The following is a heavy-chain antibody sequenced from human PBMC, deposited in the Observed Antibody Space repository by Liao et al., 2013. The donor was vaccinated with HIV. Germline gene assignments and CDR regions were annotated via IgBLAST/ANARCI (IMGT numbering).Heavy chain of an antibody. CDR1: GGSISGYY. V-gene: IGHV4-59*08. CDR2: IYYSGIN. J-gene: IGHJ6*03. D-gene: IGHD3-3*02. Sequence: QVQLQESGPGLVKSSETLSLTCTVSGGSISGYYWSWIRQTPGKGLEWIGYIYYSGINNYNPSFQSRLNITVDTSKNQFSLQLTSVTAADTAVYYCARTISKDYQYYMDVWGNGTTVTVSS. CDR3: ARTISKDYQYYMDV.